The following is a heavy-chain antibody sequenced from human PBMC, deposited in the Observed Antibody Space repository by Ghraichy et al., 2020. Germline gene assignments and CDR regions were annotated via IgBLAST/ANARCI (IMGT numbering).Heavy chain of an antibody. Sequence: GESLNISCAASGFTFSDHYMDWVRQAPGKGLEWVGRTRNKAYSYTTEYAASVKGRFTISRDDSKNSLYLQMNSLKTEDTAVYYCTRRTLGGYDSLDYWGQGTLVTVSS. D-gene: IGHD5-12*01. J-gene: IGHJ4*02. V-gene: IGHV3-72*01. CDR3: TRRTLGGYDSLDY. CDR2: TRNKAYSYTT. CDR1: GFTFSDHY.